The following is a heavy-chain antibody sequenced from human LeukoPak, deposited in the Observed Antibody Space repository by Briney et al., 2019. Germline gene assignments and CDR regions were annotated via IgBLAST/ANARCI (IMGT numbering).Heavy chain of an antibody. D-gene: IGHD6-13*01. V-gene: IGHV3-23*01. CDR1: GFTVRSNY. CDR3: AKAASSSWPSYQYGMDV. CDR2: ITGSGKNT. Sequence: GGSLRLSCAASGFTVRSNYMSWVRQAPGEGLEWVSVITGSGKNTYYADSVKGRFTISKDNSKNTVYLQMNDLRVDDTAVYYCAKAASSSWPSYQYGMDVWGQGTTVTVSS. J-gene: IGHJ6*02.